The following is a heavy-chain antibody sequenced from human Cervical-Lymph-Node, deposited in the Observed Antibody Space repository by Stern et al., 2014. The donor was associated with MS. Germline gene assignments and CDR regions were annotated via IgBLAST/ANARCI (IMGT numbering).Heavy chain of an antibody. V-gene: IGHV1-69*17. CDR1: GGTFSSYA. CDR3: ASTVRYFDWLPLDY. Sequence: VQLVESGAEVKKPGSSVKVSCKASGGTFSSYAISWVRQAPGQGLEWMGGIIPIFGIANYAQKFQGRVTITADKSPSTAYMELSSLRSEDTAVYYCASTVRYFDWLPLDYWGQGTLVTVSS. CDR2: IIPIFGIA. D-gene: IGHD3-9*01. J-gene: IGHJ4*02.